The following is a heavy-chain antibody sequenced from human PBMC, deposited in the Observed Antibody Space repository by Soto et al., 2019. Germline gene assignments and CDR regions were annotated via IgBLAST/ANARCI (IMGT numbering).Heavy chain of an antibody. CDR1: GFSLSTSGVG. CDR2: IYWDDEK. CDR3: AHRLQATSSFQNWFDP. J-gene: IGHJ5*02. Sequence: QITLKESGPTLVKPTQTLTLTCTFSGFSLSTSGVGVGWIRQPPGKALEWLALIYWDDEKRYSPSLKSRLTITKDTSKIQVVLTMTNIDPVDTATYYCAHRLQATSSFQNWFDPWGQGTLVTVSS. D-gene: IGHD2-2*01. V-gene: IGHV2-5*02.